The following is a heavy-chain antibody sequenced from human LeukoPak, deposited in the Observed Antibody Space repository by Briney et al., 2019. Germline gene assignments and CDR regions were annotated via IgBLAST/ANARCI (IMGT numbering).Heavy chain of an antibody. D-gene: IGHD3-16*01. CDR2: ISYSGST. J-gene: IGHJ4*02. CDR3: ARVGRGVHTWGSYSFDQ. V-gene: IGHV4-59*01. CDR1: GDSISSYS. Sequence: PSETLSLTCTVSGDSISSYSWTWIRQPPGKGLEWIGFISYSGSTRYNASFESRVTISIDTSNNQFSMKLTSVTAADTARYYRARVGRGVHTWGSYSFDQWGQGALVTVSS.